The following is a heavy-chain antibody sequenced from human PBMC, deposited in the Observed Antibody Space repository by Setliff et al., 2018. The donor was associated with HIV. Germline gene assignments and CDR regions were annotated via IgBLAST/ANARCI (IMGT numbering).Heavy chain of an antibody. J-gene: IGHJ4*02. CDR1: GRSMTSSNYY. V-gene: IGHV4-39*07. Sequence: SETLSLTCTVSGRSMTSSNYYWGWIRQSPGRGLEWIGSISSSGSTTYHPSLRSRVTVSAATSKNQFSLKLTSVTAADTAVYFCARDPHYFDTSGHYSWFYFDYWGQGTLVTVSS. CDR3: ARDPHYFDTSGHYSWFYFDY. CDR2: ISSSGST. D-gene: IGHD3-22*01.